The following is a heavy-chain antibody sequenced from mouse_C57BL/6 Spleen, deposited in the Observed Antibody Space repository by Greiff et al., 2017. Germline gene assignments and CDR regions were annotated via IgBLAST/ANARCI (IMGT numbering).Heavy chain of an antibody. CDR2: IYPGDGDT. V-gene: IGHV1-82*01. Sequence: LVESGPELVKPGASVKISCKASGYAFSSSWMNWVKQRPGKGLEWIGRIYPGDGDTNYNGKFKGKATLTADKSSSTAYMQLSSLTSEDSAVYFCANNYGSSYFTLFDYWGQGTTLTVSS. D-gene: IGHD1-1*01. CDR1: GYAFSSSW. CDR3: ANNYGSSYFTLFDY. J-gene: IGHJ2*01.